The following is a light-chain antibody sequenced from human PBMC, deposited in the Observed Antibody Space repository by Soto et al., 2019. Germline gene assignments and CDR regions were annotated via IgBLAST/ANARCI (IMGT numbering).Light chain of an antibody. Sequence: MLTYPPDSLPVFRVGRTTLNCTPSQSALNSSNDNNYNAWYQQKPRPPPKLLISWASTRGSGVPDRFSGSGSGADFTLAISMLQAEDVAVYCCQQYYCTPPTFGQGTKVDI. CDR1: QSALNSSNDNNY. J-gene: IGKJ1*01. CDR3: QQYYCTPPT. V-gene: IGKV4-1*01. CDR2: WAS.